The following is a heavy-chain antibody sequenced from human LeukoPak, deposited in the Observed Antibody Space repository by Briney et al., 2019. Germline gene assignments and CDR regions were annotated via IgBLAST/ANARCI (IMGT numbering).Heavy chain of an antibody. Sequence: GGSLRLSCAASGFTFNLYAMHWARQAPGKGPEWVALMSYDGSNKYYTDSVKGRFSISRDNSKNTLYVQINNLRPEDTAVYYCARGDHYYDSSAFLDYWGQGTLVTVSS. CDR2: MSYDGSNK. CDR3: ARGDHYYDSSAFLDY. CDR1: GFTFNLYA. D-gene: IGHD3-22*01. V-gene: IGHV3-30*04. J-gene: IGHJ4*02.